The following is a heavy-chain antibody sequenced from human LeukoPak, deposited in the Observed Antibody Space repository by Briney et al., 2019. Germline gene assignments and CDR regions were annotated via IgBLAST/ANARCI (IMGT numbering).Heavy chain of an antibody. J-gene: IGHJ4*02. CDR2: IYYSGST. CDR3: ARGARAGYNLEPFDY. V-gene: IGHV4-59*08. Sequence: PSETLSLTCTVSGGSMSSYHWSWIRQPPGKGLEWIGYIYYSGSTKYNPSFKSRVTISVDTSKNQFSLKLSSVTAADTAVYYCARGARAGYNLEPFDYWGQGTLATVSS. D-gene: IGHD5-24*01. CDR1: GGSMSSYH.